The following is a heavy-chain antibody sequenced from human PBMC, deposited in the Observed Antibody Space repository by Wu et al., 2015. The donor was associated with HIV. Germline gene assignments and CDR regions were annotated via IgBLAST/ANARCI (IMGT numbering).Heavy chain of an antibody. D-gene: IGHD2-15*01. CDR2: MNPNSGNT. Sequence: QVQLVQSGAEVKKPGASVKVSCKASGYTFTNYDINWVRQATGQGLEWMGWMNPNSGNTGYAQKFQGRVTMTRNTTIRTAYMELSSLRSEDTAVYFXARRVYCSGGSCYTYSNYYFDYVGQGTLSPSP. J-gene: IGHJ4*02. V-gene: IGHV1-8*01. CDR3: ARRVYCSGGSCYTYSNYYFDY. CDR1: GYTFTNYD.